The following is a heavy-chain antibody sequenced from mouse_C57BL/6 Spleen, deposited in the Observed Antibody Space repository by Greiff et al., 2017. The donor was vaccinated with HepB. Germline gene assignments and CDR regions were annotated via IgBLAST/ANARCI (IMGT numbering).Heavy chain of an antibody. Sequence: VQLQQSGAELVRPGASVKLSCTASGFNIKDDYMHWVKQRPEQGLEWIGWIDPENGDTEYASKFQGKATITADKSSNTAYLQLISLTSEDTAVYYCTTFITTVVKGAWCAYWGQGTLVTVSA. J-gene: IGHJ3*01. D-gene: IGHD1-1*01. CDR3: TTFITTVVKGAWCAY. CDR2: IDPENGDT. V-gene: IGHV14-4*01. CDR1: GFNIKDDY.